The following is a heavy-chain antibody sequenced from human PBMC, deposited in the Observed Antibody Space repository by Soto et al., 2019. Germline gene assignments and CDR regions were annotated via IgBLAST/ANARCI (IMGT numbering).Heavy chain of an antibody. Sequence: PGGSLRLSCAASGFTFSSYAMHWVRQAPGKGLEWVAVISYDGSNKYYADSVKGRFTISGDNSKNTLYLQMNSLRAEDTAVYYCAREQAAAATYGTDVWGQGPTVTVSS. J-gene: IGHJ6*02. CDR1: GFTFSSYA. CDR3: AREQAAAATYGTDV. V-gene: IGHV3-30-3*01. D-gene: IGHD6-13*01. CDR2: ISYDGSNK.